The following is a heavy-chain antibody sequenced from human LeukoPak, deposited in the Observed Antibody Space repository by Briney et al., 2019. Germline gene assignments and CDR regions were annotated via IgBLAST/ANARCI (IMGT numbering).Heavy chain of an antibody. V-gene: IGHV4-61*02. Sequence: PSQTLSLTCTVSGGSISSGSYYWSWIRQPAGKGLEWIARIYTSGSTNYNPSLKSRVTISVDTSKNQFSLKLSSVTAADTAVYYCARFSPYSSSSLFDYWGQGTLVTVSS. CDR2: IYTSGST. J-gene: IGHJ4*02. CDR3: ARFSPYSSSSLFDY. D-gene: IGHD6-6*01. CDR1: GGSISSGSYY.